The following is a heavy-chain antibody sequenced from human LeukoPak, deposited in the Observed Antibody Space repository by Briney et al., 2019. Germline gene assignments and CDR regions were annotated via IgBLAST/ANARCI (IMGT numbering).Heavy chain of an antibody. Sequence: PGRSLRLSCTASGFTFGDYAMSWFRQAPGKGLEWVGFIRSKAYGGTTEYAASVKGRFTISRDDSKSIAYLQMNSLKTEDTAVYYCTRYRSSITMVRGSDYWGQGTLVTVSS. CDR1: GFTFGDYA. CDR2: IRSKAYGGTT. D-gene: IGHD3-10*01. J-gene: IGHJ4*02. V-gene: IGHV3-49*03. CDR3: TRYRSSITMVRGSDY.